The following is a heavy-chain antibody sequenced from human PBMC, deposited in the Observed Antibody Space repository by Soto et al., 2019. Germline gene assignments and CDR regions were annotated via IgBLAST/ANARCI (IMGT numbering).Heavy chain of an antibody. V-gene: IGHV3-30*18. D-gene: IGHD3-10*01. CDR3: AKPTMVRGVISTEFDY. J-gene: IGHJ4*02. Sequence: GGSLRLSCAASGFTFSSYGMHWVRQAPGKGLEWVAVISYDGSNKYYADSVKGRFTISRDNSKNTLYLQMNSLRAEDTAVYFCAKPTMVRGVISTEFDYWGQGTLVTVSS. CDR2: ISYDGSNK. CDR1: GFTFSSYG.